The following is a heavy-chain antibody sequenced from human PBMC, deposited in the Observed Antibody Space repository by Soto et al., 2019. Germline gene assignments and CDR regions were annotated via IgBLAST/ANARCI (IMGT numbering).Heavy chain of an antibody. CDR1: GYTFTSYD. CDR3: ARGRIAVAGTQNDY. D-gene: IGHD6-19*01. V-gene: IGHV1-8*01. Sequence: QVQLVQSGAEVKKPGASVKVSCKASGYTFTSYDINWVRQATGQGLEWMGWMNPNSGNTGYAQKCQGRVTMTRNTSISTAYMELSSLRSEDTAVYYCARGRIAVAGTQNDYWGQGTLVTVSS. J-gene: IGHJ4*02. CDR2: MNPNSGNT.